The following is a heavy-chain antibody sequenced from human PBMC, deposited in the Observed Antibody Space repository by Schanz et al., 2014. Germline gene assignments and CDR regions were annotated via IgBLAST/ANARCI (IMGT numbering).Heavy chain of an antibody. CDR1: GGTFSTYP. V-gene: IGHV1-8*02. Sequence: QVQLVQSGAEVKKPGSSVKVSCKASGGTFSTYPINWLRQAPGQGLEWMGWINGYNGHTLYAQKYQGRVTMTRDTSTSTVYMELSSLRSEDTAVYYCARDGVDAAAGRNDWGQGTLVTVSS. CDR2: INGYNGHT. CDR3: ARDGVDAAAGRND. D-gene: IGHD6-13*01. J-gene: IGHJ4*02.